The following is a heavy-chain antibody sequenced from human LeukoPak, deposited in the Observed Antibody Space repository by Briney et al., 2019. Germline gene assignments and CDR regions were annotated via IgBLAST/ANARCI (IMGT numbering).Heavy chain of an antibody. D-gene: IGHD2-15*01. CDR2: ISAYNGNT. V-gene: IGHV1-18*01. J-gene: IGHJ5*02. Sequence: ASVKVSCKASGYTFTSYGISWVRQAPGQGLEWMGWISAYNGNTNYAQKLQGRVTMTTDTSTSTANMELRSLRSDDTAVYYCARAGGGPTNWFDPWGQGTLVTVSS. CDR1: GYTFTSYG. CDR3: ARAGGGPTNWFDP.